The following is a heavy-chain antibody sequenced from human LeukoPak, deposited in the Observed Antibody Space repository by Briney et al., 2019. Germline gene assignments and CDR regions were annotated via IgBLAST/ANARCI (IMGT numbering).Heavy chain of an antibody. J-gene: IGHJ4*02. D-gene: IGHD6-19*01. Sequence: PSETLSLTCTVSGGSISNYYWSWIRQAPGKGLEWVGSIYYSGSTNYNPSLKSRVTISVDTSKNQFSLKLSSVTAADAAVYYCARHDAGKWLPYFDYWGRGTLVTVSS. CDR1: GGSISNYY. CDR3: ARHDAGKWLPYFDY. CDR2: IYYSGST. V-gene: IGHV4-59*08.